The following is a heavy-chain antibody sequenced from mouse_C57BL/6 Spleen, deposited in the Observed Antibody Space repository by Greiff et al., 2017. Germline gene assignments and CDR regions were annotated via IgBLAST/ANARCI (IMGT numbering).Heavy chain of an antibody. Sequence: VQLQQSGGGLVKPGGSLKLSCAASGFTFSDYGMHWVRQAPEKGLEWVAYISSGSSTIYYADTVKGRFTISRDNAKNTLFLQLTSLRSEDTAMYYCARRYDHYYAMDYWGQGTSVTVSS. CDR1: GFTFSDYG. CDR3: ARRYDHYYAMDY. D-gene: IGHD2-3*01. CDR2: ISSGSSTI. V-gene: IGHV5-17*01. J-gene: IGHJ4*01.